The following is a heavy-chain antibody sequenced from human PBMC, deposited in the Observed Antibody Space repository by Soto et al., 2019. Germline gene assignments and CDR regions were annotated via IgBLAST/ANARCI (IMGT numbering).Heavy chain of an antibody. CDR1: GFTFSNYG. Sequence: QVQLVESGGGVVQPGRSLTVSCAASGFTFSNYGMHWVRQPPGKGLEWVAVISYDGNDRHYTDSVKGRFTISRDNSKKTVLLQMKSLRSEDQAVDYCAQNVGRSPVEYWGQGTLVTVSS. J-gene: IGHJ4*02. CDR3: AQNVGRSPVEY. CDR2: ISYDGNDR. V-gene: IGHV3-30*03.